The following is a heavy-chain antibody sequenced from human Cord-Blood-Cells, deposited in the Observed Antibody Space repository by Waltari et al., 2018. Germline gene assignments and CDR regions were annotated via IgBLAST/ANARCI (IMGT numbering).Heavy chain of an antibody. CDR2: IIPILGIA. CDR3: ARDWAAAGTGAFDI. D-gene: IGHD6-13*01. CDR1: GGTFSSYA. J-gene: IGHJ3*02. V-gene: IGHV1-69*04. Sequence: QVQLVQSGAEVKKPGSSVKVSCKASGGTFSSYAISWVRQAPGQGLEWMGGIIPILGIANYAQKFQGRVTITADKSTSTAYMELSSLRSEDTAVYYCARDWAAAGTGAFDIWGQGTMVTVSS.